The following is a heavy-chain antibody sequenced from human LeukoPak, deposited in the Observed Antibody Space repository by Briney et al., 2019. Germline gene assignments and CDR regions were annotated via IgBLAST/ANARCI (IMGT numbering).Heavy chain of an antibody. V-gene: IGHV3-33*01. CDR1: GFTFSSYG. D-gene: IGHD2-15*01. CDR3: ARELGYCSGGSCSRIYYFDY. Sequence: PGGSLRLSCAASGFTFSSYGMHWVRQAPGKGLEWVAVIWYDGSNKYYADSVKGRFTISRDNSKNTLYLQMNSLRAEDTAVYYCARELGYCSGGSCSRIYYFDYWGQGTLVTVSS. J-gene: IGHJ4*02. CDR2: IWYDGSNK.